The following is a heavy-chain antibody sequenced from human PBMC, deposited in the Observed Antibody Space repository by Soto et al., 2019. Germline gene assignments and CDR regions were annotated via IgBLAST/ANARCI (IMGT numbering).Heavy chain of an antibody. J-gene: IGHJ4*02. CDR1: GGSISSGDYY. Sequence: QVQLQESGPGLVKPSQTLSLTCTVSGGSISSGDYYWSWIRQPPGKGLEWIGYIYYSGSTYYNPSPKTRVTLSVDTSKNQFSLKVSSVTAADTAVYYCARGVRYDIFTGHPGGDYWGQGTLVTVSS. D-gene: IGHD3-9*01. CDR2: IYYSGST. V-gene: IGHV4-30-4*01. CDR3: ARGVRYDIFTGHPGGDY.